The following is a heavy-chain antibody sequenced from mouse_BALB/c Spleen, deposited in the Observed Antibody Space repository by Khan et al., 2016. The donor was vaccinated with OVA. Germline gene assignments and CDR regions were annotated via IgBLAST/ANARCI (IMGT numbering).Heavy chain of an antibody. D-gene: IGHD2-10*01. J-gene: IGHJ2*01. CDR3: AGTSYYGNYYFDY. Sequence: EVQLQESGPSLVKPSQTLSLTCSVTGDSITSGYWNWIRKFPGHKLEYMWYISYSGSTYYNPSLKSRISITRDTSKNQHYLQLNSMTTEDSATYYCAGTSYYGNYYFDYWGQGTTLTVSS. V-gene: IGHV3-8*02. CDR2: ISYSGST. CDR1: GDSITSGY.